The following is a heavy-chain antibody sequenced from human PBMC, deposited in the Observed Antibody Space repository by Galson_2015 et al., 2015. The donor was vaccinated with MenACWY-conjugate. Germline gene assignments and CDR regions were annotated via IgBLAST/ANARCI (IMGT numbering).Heavy chain of an antibody. CDR2: TYFTSKWYN. Sequence: CAISGDSVSSDSAAWNWIRQSPSRGLEWLGRTYFTSKWYNDYVTSVKSRITIKSDTTKNEFSLHLKSVTPDDTAVYYCAREGSRIWYEIDCWGQGTLVTVSS. CDR1: GDSVSSDSAA. D-gene: IGHD6-13*01. J-gene: IGHJ4*02. V-gene: IGHV6-1*01. CDR3: AREGSRIWYEIDC.